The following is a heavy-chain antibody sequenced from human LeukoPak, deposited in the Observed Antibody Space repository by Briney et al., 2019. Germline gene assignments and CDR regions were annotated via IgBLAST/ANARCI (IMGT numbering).Heavy chain of an antibody. V-gene: IGHV3-21*01. CDR1: GFTFSSYS. CDR3: ARGSGSSSWYNSFDF. D-gene: IGHD6-13*01. J-gene: IGHJ4*02. Sequence: PGGSLRLSCAASGFTFSSYSINWVRQAPGKGLEWVSSISSSGSYIYYADSVKGRFTISRDNAENSLYLQMNSLRAEDTALYYCARGSGSSSWYNSFDFWGRGTLVTVSS. CDR2: ISSSGSYI.